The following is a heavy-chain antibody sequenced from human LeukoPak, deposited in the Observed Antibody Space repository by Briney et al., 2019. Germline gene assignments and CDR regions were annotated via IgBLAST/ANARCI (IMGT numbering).Heavy chain of an antibody. V-gene: IGHV1-69*05. D-gene: IGHD3-22*01. CDR3: AMYYYDSSGYYYVSLDY. CDR1: GGTFSSYA. J-gene: IGHJ4*02. Sequence: ASVKVSCKASGGTFSSYAISWVRQAPGQGLEWMGRIIPIFGTANYAQKFQGRVTITTDESTSTAYMELSSLRSEDTAVHYCAMYYYDSSGYYYVSLDYWGQGTLVTVSS. CDR2: IIPIFGTA.